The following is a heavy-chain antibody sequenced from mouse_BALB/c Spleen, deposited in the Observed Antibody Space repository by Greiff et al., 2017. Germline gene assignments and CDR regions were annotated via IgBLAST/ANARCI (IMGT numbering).Heavy chain of an antibody. CDR3: ARNYGNYGFAY. CDR2: ISYDGSN. CDR1: GYSITSGYY. J-gene: IGHJ3*01. Sequence: VQLQQSGPGLVKPSQSLSLTCSVTGYSITSGYYWNWIRQFPGNKLEWMGYISYDGSNNYNPSLKNRISITRDTSKNQFFLKLNSVTTEDTATYYCARNYGNYGFAYWGQGTLVTVSA. V-gene: IGHV3-6*02. D-gene: IGHD2-1*01.